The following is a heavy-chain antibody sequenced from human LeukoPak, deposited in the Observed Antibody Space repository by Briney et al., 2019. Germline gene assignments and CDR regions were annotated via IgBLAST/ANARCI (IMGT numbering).Heavy chain of an antibody. V-gene: IGHV3-23*01. CDR1: GLTFSSYG. Sequence: GGSLRLSCAATGLTFSSYGMSWVRQAPGKGLEWVSAISGSGGRTYYADSVKGRFTVSRDNSKNTLYLQMNSLRAEDTAVYYCARDWFHAIDYWGQGTLVTVSS. D-gene: IGHD2/OR15-2a*01. CDR3: ARDWFHAIDY. CDR2: ISGSGGRT. J-gene: IGHJ4*02.